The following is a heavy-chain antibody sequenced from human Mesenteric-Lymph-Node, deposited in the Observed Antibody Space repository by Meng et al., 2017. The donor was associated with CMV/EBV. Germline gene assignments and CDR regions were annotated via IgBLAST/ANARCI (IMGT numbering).Heavy chain of an antibody. J-gene: IGHJ6*02. CDR3: ARDYPYDFWGGYRYYYYYGMDV. CDR2: ITSGSSTK. D-gene: IGHD3-3*01. Sequence: GGSLRLSCAASGSTFNTYSMNWVRQAPGKGLEWVSYITSGSSTKYYADSVKGRFTISRDNAKNSLYLQMNSLRAEETAVYYCARDYPYDFWGGYRYYYYYGMDVWGQGTTVTVSS. V-gene: IGHV3-48*04. CDR1: GSTFNTYS.